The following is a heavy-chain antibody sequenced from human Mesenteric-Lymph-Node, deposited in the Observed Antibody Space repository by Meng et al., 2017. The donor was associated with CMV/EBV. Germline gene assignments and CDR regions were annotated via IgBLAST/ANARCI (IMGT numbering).Heavy chain of an antibody. J-gene: IGHJ4*02. CDR3: ARTLVGDAFYFDY. CDR1: GFTFSSYS. V-gene: IGHV3-21*01. Sequence: GGSLRLSCAASGFTFSSYSMNWVRQAPGKGLEWVSSISSSSSYIYYADSVKGRFTISRDNAKNSLHLQMNSLRAEDTAVYYCARTLVGDAFYFDYWAQGILVTVSS. CDR2: ISSSSSYI. D-gene: IGHD1-26*01.